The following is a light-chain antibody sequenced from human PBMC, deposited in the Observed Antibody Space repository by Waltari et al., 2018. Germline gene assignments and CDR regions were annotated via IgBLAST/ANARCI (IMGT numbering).Light chain of an antibody. V-gene: IGKV4-1*01. CDR2: WAS. CDR3: QQYYSTPQA. J-gene: IGKJ1*01. Sequence: DIVMTQSPDSLAVSLGERATINCKSSQSVLYSSNNKNYLAWYQQKPGQPPRLLIYWASTRESGVPDRFSGSGSGTDFTLTISSLQAEDVALYDCQQYYSTPQAFGQGTKVEI. CDR1: QSVLYSSNNKNY.